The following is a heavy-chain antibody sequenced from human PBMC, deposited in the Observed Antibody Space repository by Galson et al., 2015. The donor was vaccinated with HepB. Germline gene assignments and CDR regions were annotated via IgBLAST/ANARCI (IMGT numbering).Heavy chain of an antibody. CDR3: ARDHIEYSSRSVPYYYYYGMDV. CDR2: ISSSSSHI. D-gene: IGHD6-6*01. Sequence: SLRLSCAASGFTFSSYSMNWVRQAPGKGLEWVPSISSSSSHIYYADSVKGRFTISRDNAKNSLYLQMNSLRAEDTAVYYCARDHIEYSSRSVPYYYYYGMDVWGQGTTVTVSS. J-gene: IGHJ6*02. CDR1: GFTFSSYS. V-gene: IGHV3-21*01.